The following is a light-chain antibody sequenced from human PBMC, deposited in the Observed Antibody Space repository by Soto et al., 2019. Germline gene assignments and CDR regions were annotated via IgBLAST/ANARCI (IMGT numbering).Light chain of an antibody. V-gene: IGKV1-5*03. CDR1: QSISTW. CDR3: QQYSSYSWT. Sequence: DIQMTQSPSTLSASVGDRVTITCRASQSISTWLAWYQRKPGEAPKLLIYKASSLESGVPSRFSGGGSGTEFTLTISSLQPDDFATYFCQQYSSYSWTFGQGTMVEVK. CDR2: KAS. J-gene: IGKJ1*01.